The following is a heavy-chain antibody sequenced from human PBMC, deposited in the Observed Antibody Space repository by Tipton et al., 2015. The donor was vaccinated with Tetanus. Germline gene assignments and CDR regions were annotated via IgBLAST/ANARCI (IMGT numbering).Heavy chain of an antibody. CDR3: ARDRKGWYEGEYYFDY. CDR2: IYYSGST. Sequence: TLSLTCTVSGGSISSYYWSWIRQPPGKGLEWIGYIYYSGSTNYNPSLKSRVTISVDTSKNQFSLKLSSVTAADTAVYYCARDRKGWYEGEYYFDYGGQGTLVTVSS. D-gene: IGHD6-19*01. CDR1: GGSISSYY. J-gene: IGHJ4*02. V-gene: IGHV4-59*01.